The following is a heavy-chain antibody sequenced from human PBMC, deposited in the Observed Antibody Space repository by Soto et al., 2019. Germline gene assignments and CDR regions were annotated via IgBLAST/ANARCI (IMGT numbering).Heavy chain of an antibody. CDR2: TYYRSKWYN. Sequence: SQTLSLTCAISGDSVSSNSAAWNWIRQSPSRGLEWLGRTYYRSKWYNDYAVSVKSRITINPDTSKNQFSLQLNSVTPEDTAVYYCMRSRGSSSWYYYYYGMDVWGQGTTVTVSS. CDR3: MRSRGSSSWYYYYYGMDV. D-gene: IGHD6-13*01. J-gene: IGHJ6*02. V-gene: IGHV6-1*01. CDR1: GDSVSSNSAA.